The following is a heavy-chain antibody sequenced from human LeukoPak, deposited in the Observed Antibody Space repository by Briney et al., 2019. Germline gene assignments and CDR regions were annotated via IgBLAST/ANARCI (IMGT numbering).Heavy chain of an antibody. J-gene: IGHJ4*02. CDR1: GGSISSSTYY. D-gene: IGHD5-12*01. Sequence: SETLSLTCTVSGGSISSSTYYWGWIRQPPGKGLEWIGSITYSGSTYYNPSLKSRVTISVDTSKNQFSLKLISVTAADTAVYYCARGPSGYHNTGGQGTLVTVSS. V-gene: IGHV4-39*07. CDR2: ITYSGST. CDR3: ARGPSGYHNT.